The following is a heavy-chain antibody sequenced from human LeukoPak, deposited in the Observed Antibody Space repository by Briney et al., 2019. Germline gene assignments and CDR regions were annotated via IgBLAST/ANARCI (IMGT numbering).Heavy chain of an antibody. CDR3: ARARVAAKSGYMDV. J-gene: IGHJ6*03. Sequence: AGGSLRLSCTASGFNFSTYWMTWVRQVPGKGLEYVSSISSNGNTYYANSVKGRFTISRDNPKNTLYLQMGSLRDEDLAVYYCARARVAAKSGYMDVWSTGTTVTISS. CDR1: GFNFSTYW. D-gene: IGHD2-15*01. V-gene: IGHV3-64*01. CDR2: ISSNGNT.